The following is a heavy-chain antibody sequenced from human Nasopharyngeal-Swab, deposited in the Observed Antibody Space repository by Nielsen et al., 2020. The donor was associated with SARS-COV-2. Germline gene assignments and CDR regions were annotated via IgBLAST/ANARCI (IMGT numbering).Heavy chain of an antibody. J-gene: IGHJ6*02. V-gene: IGHV4-34*01. Sequence: SETLSLTCAVYGGSFSGYYWSWIRQPPGKGLEWIGEINHSGSTSYNPSLKSRVTISVDTSKNQFSLKLSSVTAADTAVYYCARGPVGYCSSTSCYEGRGYYGMDVWGQGTTVTVSS. CDR2: INHSGST. CDR1: GGSFSGYY. D-gene: IGHD2-2*01. CDR3: ARGPVGYCSSTSCYEGRGYYGMDV.